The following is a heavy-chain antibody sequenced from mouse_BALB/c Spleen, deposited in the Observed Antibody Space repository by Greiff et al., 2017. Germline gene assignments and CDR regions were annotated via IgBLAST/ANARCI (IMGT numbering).Heavy chain of an antibody. CDR2: ISSGGST. CDR1: GFTFSSYA. CDR3: ARDYGSSFYFDY. D-gene: IGHD1-1*01. J-gene: IGHJ2*01. Sequence: EVQVVESGGGLVKPGGSLKLSCAASGFTFSSYAMSWVRQTPEKRLEWVASISSGGSTYYPDSVKGRFTISRDNARNILYLQMSSLRSEDTAMYYCARDYGSSFYFDYWGQGTTLTVSS. V-gene: IGHV5-6-5*01.